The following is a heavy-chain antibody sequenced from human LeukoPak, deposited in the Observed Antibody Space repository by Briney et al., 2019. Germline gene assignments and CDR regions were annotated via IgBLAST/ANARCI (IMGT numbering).Heavy chain of an antibody. CDR3: ARDPALGYTSGWYNWFDP. CDR1: GYTFTSYD. Sequence: ASVKVSSKASGYTFTSYDINWVRQATGQGLEWMGWMNPNSGNTGYAQKFQGRVTMTRNTSISTAYMELSSLRSEDTAVYYCARDPALGYTSGWYNWFDPWGQGTLVTVSS. CDR2: MNPNSGNT. D-gene: IGHD6-19*01. J-gene: IGHJ5*02. V-gene: IGHV1-8*01.